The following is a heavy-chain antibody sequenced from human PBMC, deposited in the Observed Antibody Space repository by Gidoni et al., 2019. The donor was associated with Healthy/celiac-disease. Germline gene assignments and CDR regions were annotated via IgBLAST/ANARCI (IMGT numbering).Heavy chain of an antibody. J-gene: IGHJ4*02. D-gene: IGHD2-15*01. CDR1: GFTFSSYG. CDR2: ISYDGSNK. Sequence: QVQLVESGGGVVQPGRSLRLSCAASGFTFSSYGMHWVRQAPGKGLEWVAVISYDGSNKYYADSVKGRFTISRDNSKNTLYLQMNSLRAEDTAVYYCAKGSVVVVAATYFDYWGQGTLVTVSS. V-gene: IGHV3-30*18. CDR3: AKGSVVVVAATYFDY.